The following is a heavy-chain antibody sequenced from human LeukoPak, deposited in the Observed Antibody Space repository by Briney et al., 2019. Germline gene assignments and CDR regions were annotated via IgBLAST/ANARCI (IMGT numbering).Heavy chain of an antibody. J-gene: IGHJ3*02. CDR2: IYYSGST. CDR3: ARLAEDGAFDI. CDR1: GGSISSGGYY. Sequence: SETLSLTCTISGGSISSGGYYWSWIRQHPGKGLEWIGYIYYSGSTYYNPSLKSRVTISVDTSKNQFSLKLSSVTAADTAVYYCARLAEDGAFDIWGQGTMVTVSS. V-gene: IGHV4-31*03.